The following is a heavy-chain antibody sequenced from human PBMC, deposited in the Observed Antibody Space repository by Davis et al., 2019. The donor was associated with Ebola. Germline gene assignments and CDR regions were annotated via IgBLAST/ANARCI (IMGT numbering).Heavy chain of an antibody. Sequence: HSQTLSLTCAISGDSVSSGGWNWIRQSPSGGLEWLGRTYYSSKWYYDYAVSVKSRITINPDTSKNQFSLQLNSVTPEDAAVYFCARGWLRSPGFDYWGQGTLVSVSS. D-gene: IGHD5-12*01. V-gene: IGHV6-1*01. CDR1: GDSVSSGG. J-gene: IGHJ4*02. CDR3: ARGWLRSPGFDY. CDR2: TYYSSKWYY.